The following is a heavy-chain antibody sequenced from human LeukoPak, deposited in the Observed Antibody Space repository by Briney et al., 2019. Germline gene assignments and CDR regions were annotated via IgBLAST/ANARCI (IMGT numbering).Heavy chain of an antibody. CDR3: ARVTNSGWYDY. CDR1: GYTFTSYY. V-gene: IGHV1-46*01. CDR2: INPSGGST. D-gene: IGHD6-19*01. J-gene: IGHJ4*02. Sequence: ASVKVSCKASGYTFTSYYMHWVRQAPGQGLEWMGIINPSGGSTSYAQKFQGRVTMTRDTSMSTVYMELSSLRSEDTAVYYCARVTNSGWYDYWGQGTLVTVSS.